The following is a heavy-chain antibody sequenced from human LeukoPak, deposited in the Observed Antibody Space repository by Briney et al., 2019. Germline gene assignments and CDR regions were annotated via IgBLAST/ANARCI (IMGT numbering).Heavy chain of an antibody. V-gene: IGHV3-23*01. J-gene: IGHJ4*02. D-gene: IGHD6-19*01. CDR1: GFTLSNYD. CDR3: ANKLAGASYYLDF. CDR2: IGSGGYT. Sequence: GGSLRLSCIVSGFTLSNYDMTWVRQTPGKGLEYVSSIGSGGYTFYAGSVKGRFSISRDISQNTVYLQMNSLRAEDTAMYFCANKLAGASYYLDFWGQGTLVTVSS.